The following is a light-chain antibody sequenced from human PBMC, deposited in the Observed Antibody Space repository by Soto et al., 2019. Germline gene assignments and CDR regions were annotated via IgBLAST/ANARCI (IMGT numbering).Light chain of an antibody. CDR3: CSYAGTTTYVI. V-gene: IGLV2-23*02. Sequence: QSALTQPASVSGSPGQSITLSCTGTSSDVGSYNLVSWYQQHPGKAPKLMIYEVNKRPSGVSNRFSGSKSGNTASLTISGLQAEDEGDYYCCSYAGTTTYVIFGGGTTLTVL. J-gene: IGLJ2*01. CDR2: EVN. CDR1: SSDVGSYNL.